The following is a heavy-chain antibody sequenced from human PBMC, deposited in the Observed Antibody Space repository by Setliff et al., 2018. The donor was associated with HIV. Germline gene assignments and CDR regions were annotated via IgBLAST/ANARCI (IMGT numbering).Heavy chain of an antibody. V-gene: IGHV3-23*01. CDR2: ISGSGGNT. J-gene: IGHJ4*02. CDR3: ARASPATITMIVVITLGDFDY. CDR1: GFTFSSYA. Sequence: GGSLRLSCAASGFTFSSYAMSWVRQAPGKGLEWVSAISGSGGNTYYADSVKGRFTISRDNSKNTLYLQMNSLRAEDTAVYYCARASPATITMIVVITLGDFDYWGQGTLVTVSS. D-gene: IGHD3-22*01.